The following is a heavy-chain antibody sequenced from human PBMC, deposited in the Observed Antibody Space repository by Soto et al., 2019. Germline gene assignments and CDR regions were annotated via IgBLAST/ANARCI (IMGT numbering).Heavy chain of an antibody. CDR1: GGSISGYY. V-gene: IGHV4-4*09. CDR3: ARVHRPDSSGYYYWFDP. J-gene: IGHJ5*02. D-gene: IGHD3-22*01. Sequence: PSETLSLTCTVSGGSISGYYWSWLRQRPGKGLEWIGYIYNTGTTNYNPSLRSRVTISVDTSKTQFSLKLSSVTAADTAVYYCARVHRPDSSGYYYWFDPWGQGTLVTVSS. CDR2: IYNTGTT.